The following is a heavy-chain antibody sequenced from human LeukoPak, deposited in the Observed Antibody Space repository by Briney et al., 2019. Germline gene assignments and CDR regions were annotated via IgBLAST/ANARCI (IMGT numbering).Heavy chain of an antibody. CDR3: ARDNEQWLVFGAFDI. J-gene: IGHJ3*02. CDR2: ISYDGSNK. CDR1: GFTFSSYG. D-gene: IGHD6-19*01. V-gene: IGHV3-30*03. Sequence: GGSLRLSCAASGFTFSSYGMHWVRQAPGKGLEWVAVISYDGSNKYYADSVKGRFTISRDNSKNTLYLQMNSLRAEDTAVYYCARDNEQWLVFGAFDIWGQGTMVTVSS.